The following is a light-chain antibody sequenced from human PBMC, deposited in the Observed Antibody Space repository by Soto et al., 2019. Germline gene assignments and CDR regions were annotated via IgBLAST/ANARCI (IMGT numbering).Light chain of an antibody. V-gene: IGKV3-20*01. CDR2: DAS. Sequence: EIVLIQSPATLSLSPGARATFSCRASQSVNIYLAWYQQKPGQAPRLLIYDASNRATGIPDRFSGSGSGTDFTLTISRLEPEDFAVYYCQQYGSSGTFGQGTKVDIK. CDR3: QQYGSSGT. J-gene: IGKJ1*01. CDR1: QSVNIY.